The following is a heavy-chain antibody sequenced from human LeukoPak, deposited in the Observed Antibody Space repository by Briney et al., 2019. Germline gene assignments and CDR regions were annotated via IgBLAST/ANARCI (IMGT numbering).Heavy chain of an antibody. D-gene: IGHD6-19*01. CDR3: AKLGSRGWSHPSMDV. CDR1: GFTFSSYG. J-gene: IGHJ6*02. Sequence: GRSLRLSCAASGFTFSSYGMHWVRQAPGKGLEWVAVISYDGSNKYYADSVKGRFTISRDNSKNTLYLQMNSLRAEDTAVYYCAKLGSRGWSHPSMDVWGQGTTVTVSS. CDR2: ISYDGSNK. V-gene: IGHV3-30*18.